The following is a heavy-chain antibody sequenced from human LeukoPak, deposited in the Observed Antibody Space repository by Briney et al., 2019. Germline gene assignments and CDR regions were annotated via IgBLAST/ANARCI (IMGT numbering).Heavy chain of an antibody. CDR2: ISWDSGKI. D-gene: IGHD4-11*01. V-gene: IGHV3-9*01. J-gene: IGHJ4*02. Sequence: GGSLRLSCAASGFTFEYYAMHWVRQAPGKGLEWVSGISWDSGKIGYADSVKGRFTISRDNAKNSLYLQMNSLRAEDTAVYYCAKGLPRFDYWGQGTLVTVSS. CDR3: AKGLPRFDY. CDR1: GFTFEYYA.